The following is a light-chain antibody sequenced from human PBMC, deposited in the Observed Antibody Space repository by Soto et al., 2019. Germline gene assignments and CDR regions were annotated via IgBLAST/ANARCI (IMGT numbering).Light chain of an antibody. J-gene: IGLJ2*01. CDR2: AVR. Sequence: QSALTQPPSASGSPGQSVTISCTGTSSDVGGYDYVSWYQQQPGKAPKLMIYAVRKRPSGVPDRFSGSKSGSTASLTVSGLQAEDEADYYCSSYAGSNRLVFGGGTKLTVL. CDR1: SSDVGGYDY. CDR3: SSYAGSNRLV. V-gene: IGLV2-8*01.